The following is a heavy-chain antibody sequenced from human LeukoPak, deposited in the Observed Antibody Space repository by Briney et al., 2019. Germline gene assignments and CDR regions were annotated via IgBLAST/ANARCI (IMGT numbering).Heavy chain of an antibody. CDR3: ARDLEEMATMTY. V-gene: IGHV3-20*04. J-gene: IGHJ4*02. D-gene: IGHD5-24*01. Sequence: GGSLRLSCAASGFKFSDYGMSWVRHAPGKGLEWVSGINWNADSTGYADSVKGRFTISRDNSKNTLYLQMNSLRAEDTAVYYCARDLEEMATMTYWGQGTLVTVSS. CDR1: GFKFSDYG. CDR2: INWNADST.